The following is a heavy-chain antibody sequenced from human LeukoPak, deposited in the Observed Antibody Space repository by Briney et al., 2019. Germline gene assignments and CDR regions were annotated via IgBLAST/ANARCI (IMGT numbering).Heavy chain of an antibody. CDR1: GFPFSNAW. CDR2: IKSKTDGGTT. D-gene: IGHD3/OR15-3a*01. V-gene: IGHV3-15*01. Sequence: PGGSLRLSCAASGFPFSNAWMTWVRQAPGKGLEWVGRIKSKTDGGTTDYAARVKGRFTISRYNSKNTVYLQMNSLKPEDTAVYYCTAYYDFSWGQGTLVTVSS. CDR3: TAYYDFS. J-gene: IGHJ5*02.